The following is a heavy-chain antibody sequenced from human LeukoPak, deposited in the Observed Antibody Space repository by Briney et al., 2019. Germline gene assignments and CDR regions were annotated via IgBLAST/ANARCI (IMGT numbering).Heavy chain of an antibody. Sequence: SVKVSCKASGGTLSGHAITWVRQAPGQSLEWLGGIIPKFTTAIYAHQFQGRLTINADSSTNSAYMELNSLRPDDTALYFCTRGDSSGTFYNPFYDYWGQGTLVTVSS. CDR3: TRGDSSGTFYNPFYDY. J-gene: IGHJ4*02. CDR2: IIPKFTTA. D-gene: IGHD3-10*01. CDR1: GGTLSGHA. V-gene: IGHV1-69*06.